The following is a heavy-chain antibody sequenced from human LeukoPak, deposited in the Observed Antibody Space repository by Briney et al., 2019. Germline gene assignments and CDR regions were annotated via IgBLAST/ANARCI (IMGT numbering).Heavy chain of an antibody. V-gene: IGHV3-64D*06. CDR2: ISGSGGAT. CDR3: VSLPRTTVTTSGDY. Sequence: AGGSLRLSCSASGFTFSSYAMHWVRQAPGKGLERVSAISGSGGATYYADSVKGRFTISRDNSKNTLYLQMSSLRPEDTAVYYCVSLPRTTVTTSGDYWGQGTLVTVSS. CDR1: GFTFSSYA. D-gene: IGHD4-17*01. J-gene: IGHJ4*02.